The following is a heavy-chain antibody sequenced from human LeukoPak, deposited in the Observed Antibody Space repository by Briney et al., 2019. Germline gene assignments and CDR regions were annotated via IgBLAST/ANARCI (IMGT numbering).Heavy chain of an antibody. V-gene: IGHV3-11*04. CDR2: ISSSGSTI. CDR3: ARVRSDYYYDSSGWWYPI. CDR1: GFTFSDYY. Sequence: GGSLRLSCAASGFTFSDYYMSWIRQAPGKGLEWVSYISSSGSTIYYADSVKGRFTISRDNAKNSLYLQMNSLRAEDTAVYYCARVRSDYYYDSSGWWYPIWGQGTMVTVSS. D-gene: IGHD3-22*01. J-gene: IGHJ3*02.